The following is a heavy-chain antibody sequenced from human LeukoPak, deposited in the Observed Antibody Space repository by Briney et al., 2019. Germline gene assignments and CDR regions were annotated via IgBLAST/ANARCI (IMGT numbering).Heavy chain of an antibody. CDR2: ISSGGST. CDR1: GGSISSSGYY. J-gene: IGHJ4*02. Sequence: SETLSLTCTVSGGSISSSGYYWGWIRQPPGKGLEWIGSISSGGSTHYTPPLKSRVTISVEKSKNQFSLKLSSVTAADTAVYYCARRSYDGSGYYYVDYWGQGTLVTVSS. CDR3: ARRSYDGSGYYYVDY. V-gene: IGHV4-39*01. D-gene: IGHD3-22*01.